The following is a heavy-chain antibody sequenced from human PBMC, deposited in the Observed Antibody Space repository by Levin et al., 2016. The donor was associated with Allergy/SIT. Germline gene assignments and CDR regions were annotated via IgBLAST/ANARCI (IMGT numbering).Heavy chain of an antibody. V-gene: IGHV1-69*01. CDR2: IIPIFGTA. D-gene: IGHD6-19*01. J-gene: IGHJ4*02. Sequence: WVRQAPGQGLEWMGGIIPIFGTANYAQKFQGRVTITADESTSTAYMELSSLRSEDTAVYYCARVGIAVAGAFDYWGQGTLVTVSS. CDR3: ARVGIAVAGAFDY.